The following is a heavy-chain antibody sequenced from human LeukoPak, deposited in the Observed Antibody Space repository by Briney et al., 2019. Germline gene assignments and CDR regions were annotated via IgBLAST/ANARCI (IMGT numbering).Heavy chain of an antibody. CDR3: VRLSNYYDSSGYYYAFDY. CDR1: GGSISNYY. Sequence: SETLSLTCTVSGGSISNYYWSWIRQPAGKGLEWIGRIYSSGSTNYNPSLKSRVSISVDKSKNQFSLKLSSVTAADTAVYYCVRLSNYYDSSGYYYAFDYRGQGTLVTVSS. D-gene: IGHD3-22*01. CDR2: IYSSGST. V-gene: IGHV4-4*07. J-gene: IGHJ4*02.